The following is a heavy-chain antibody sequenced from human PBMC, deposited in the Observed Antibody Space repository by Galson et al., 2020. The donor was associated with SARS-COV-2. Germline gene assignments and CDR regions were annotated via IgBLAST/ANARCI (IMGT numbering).Heavy chain of an antibody. D-gene: IGHD3-9*01. V-gene: IGHV4-61*02. J-gene: IGHJ4*02. CDR3: ARGHYDILTGYYDYLDY. CDR1: GGSISSGSYY. CDR2: IYTSGST. Sequence: SETLSLTCTVSGGSISSGSYYWSWIRQPAGKGLEWIGRIYTSGSTNYNPSLKSRVTISVDTSKNQFSLKLSSVTAADTAVYYCARGHYDILTGYYDYLDYWGQGPLVTASS.